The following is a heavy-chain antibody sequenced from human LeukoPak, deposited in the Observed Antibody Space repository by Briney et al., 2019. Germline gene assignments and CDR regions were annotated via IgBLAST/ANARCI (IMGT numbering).Heavy chain of an antibody. J-gene: IGHJ6*03. CDR1: GGSISSGSYY. Sequence: PSETLSLTCTVSGGSISSGSYYWNWIRQPAGKGLEWIGRIYTSGSTNYNPSLKSRVTISVDTSKNQFSLKLSSVTAADTAVYYCARVGWPYYYYMDVWGKGTTVTVSS. CDR3: ARVGWPYYYYMDV. V-gene: IGHV4-61*02. D-gene: IGHD6-19*01. CDR2: IYTSGST.